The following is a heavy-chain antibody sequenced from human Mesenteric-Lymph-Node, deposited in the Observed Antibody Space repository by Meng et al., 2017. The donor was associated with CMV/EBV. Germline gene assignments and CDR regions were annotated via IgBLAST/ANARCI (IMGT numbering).Heavy chain of an antibody. J-gene: IGHJ5*02. Sequence: QLQLQESGPGLVKPSETLSLTCTGSCGSISSSSYYWGWIRQPPGKGLEWIGSIYYSGSTYYNPSLKSRVTISVDTSKNQFSLKLSSVTAADTAVYYCARPHYYGSGSSPWFDPWGQGTLVTVSS. CDR3: ARPHYYGSGSSPWFDP. CDR2: IYYSGST. V-gene: IGHV4-39*01. CDR1: CGSISSSSYY. D-gene: IGHD3-10*01.